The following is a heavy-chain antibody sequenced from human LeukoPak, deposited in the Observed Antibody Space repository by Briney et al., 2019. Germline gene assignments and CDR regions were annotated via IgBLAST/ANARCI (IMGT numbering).Heavy chain of an antibody. CDR1: GFTFSSYS. V-gene: IGHV3-21*01. J-gene: IGHJ4*02. D-gene: IGHD3-16*02. CDR3: ARDLYDYVWGSYRPDYYFDY. CDR2: ISSSSSYV. Sequence: PGGSLRLSCAASGFTFSSYSMNWVRQAPGKGLEWVSSISSSSSYVYYADSVKGRFTISRDNAKNSLYLQMNSLRAEDTAVYYCARDLYDYVWGSYRPDYYFDYWGQGTLVTVSS.